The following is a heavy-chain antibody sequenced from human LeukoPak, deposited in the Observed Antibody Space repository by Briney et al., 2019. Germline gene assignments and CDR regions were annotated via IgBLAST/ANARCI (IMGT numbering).Heavy chain of an antibody. D-gene: IGHD6-19*01. V-gene: IGHV3-23*01. Sequence: GSLRLSCAASGFTFSSYAMTWVRQAPGKGLEWVSTLASTGSDTYYADSVKGRFTISRDTSKNTLYLQMDSLRAEDTAIYYCAKGRGRSVSGTEFDYWGQGTLLTVSS. CDR3: AKGRGRSVSGTEFDY. CDR2: LASTGSDT. CDR1: GFTFSSYA. J-gene: IGHJ4*02.